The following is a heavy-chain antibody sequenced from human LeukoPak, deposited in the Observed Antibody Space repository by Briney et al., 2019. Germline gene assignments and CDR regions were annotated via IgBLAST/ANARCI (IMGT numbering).Heavy chain of an antibody. V-gene: IGHV4-59*08. J-gene: IGHJ4*02. Sequence: PSETLSLTCTVSGASISTYYWTWLRQPPGKGLEWIGYIFHSGSTKYNPSLQSRVTISVDTSKNRFSLKLSSVTAADTAVYYCARHSPTYYDFDYWGQGTLVTVSS. CDR2: IFHSGST. CDR1: GASISTYY. D-gene: IGHD3-10*01. CDR3: ARHSPTYYDFDY.